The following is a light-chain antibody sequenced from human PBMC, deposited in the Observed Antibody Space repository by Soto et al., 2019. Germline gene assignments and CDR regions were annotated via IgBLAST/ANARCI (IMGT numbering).Light chain of an antibody. CDR2: DAS. Sequence: EIVLTQSPAPLSWSPGERATISCRSSQSVSSYLAWYQQKPGQAPRLLIYDASNSATGIPASFSGSGSGTDFTLTIISLGPEDCALYYCQQSSNWLGTCGERTQVE. CDR3: QQSSNWLGT. CDR1: QSVSSY. J-gene: IGKJ4*01. V-gene: IGKV3-11*01.